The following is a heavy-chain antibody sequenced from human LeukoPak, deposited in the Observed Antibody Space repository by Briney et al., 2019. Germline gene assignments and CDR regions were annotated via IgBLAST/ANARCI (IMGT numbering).Heavy chain of an antibody. D-gene: IGHD1-20*01. CDR3: ARPLTIAGTWNFQN. J-gene: IGHJ1*01. CDR1: GFTFDDYA. V-gene: IGHV3-7*01. CDR2: IRQDGRDK. Sequence: GGSLRLSCAASGFTFDDYAMHWVRQAPGKGLEWVANIRQDGRDKYYVDSVRGRFTISRDNADNSLFLEMNSLREEDTAVYYCARPLTIAGTWNFQNWGQGTLVTVSS.